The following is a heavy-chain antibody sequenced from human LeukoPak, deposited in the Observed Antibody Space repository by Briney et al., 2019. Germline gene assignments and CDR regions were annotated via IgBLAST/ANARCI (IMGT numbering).Heavy chain of an antibody. CDR3: ARISSSNWYSERGAFDV. V-gene: IGHV4-61*01. CDR2: VYYTGST. D-gene: IGHD6-13*01. J-gene: IGHJ3*01. Sequence: SETLSLTCTVSGGSISSSSYYWSWVRQPPGKGLEWIGFVYYTGSTNYSPSLKSRVTISVDTSKSQFSLKLRSVTAADTAVYYCARISSSNWYSERGAFDVWGQGTMVTVSS. CDR1: GGSISSSSYY.